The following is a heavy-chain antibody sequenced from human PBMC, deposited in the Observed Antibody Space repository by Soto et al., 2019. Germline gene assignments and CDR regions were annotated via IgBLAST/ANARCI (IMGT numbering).Heavy chain of an antibody. CDR2: IFPIFGTA. Sequence: SVKVSCKASGGTFSSYAISWVRQAPGQGLEWIGGIFPIFGTANYAHKFQCRVTMSADNSTSTAYIELRSLRSEDTAMYYCATSYGSGYRAFDYWGQGALVTVSS. J-gene: IGHJ4*02. D-gene: IGHD3-10*01. CDR3: ATSYGSGYRAFDY. CDR1: GGTFSSYA. V-gene: IGHV1-69*06.